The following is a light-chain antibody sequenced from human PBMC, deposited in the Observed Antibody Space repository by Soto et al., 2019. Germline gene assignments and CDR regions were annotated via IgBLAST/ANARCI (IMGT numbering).Light chain of an antibody. CDR1: QSIRSN. Sequence: EIVMTQSPATLSVSPGERVTLSCRASQSIRSNLAWYQQQPGQTPRLLIYGASTRATDIPARFSGSGSGTEFTLTVSSLQSEDFAVYYCQQYNRWPLTFSGGTKVEIK. CDR2: GAS. CDR3: QQYNRWPLT. V-gene: IGKV3D-15*01. J-gene: IGKJ4*01.